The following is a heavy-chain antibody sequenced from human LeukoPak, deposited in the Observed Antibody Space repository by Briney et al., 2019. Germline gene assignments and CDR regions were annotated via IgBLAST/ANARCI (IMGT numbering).Heavy chain of an antibody. V-gene: IGHV3-23*01. CDR2: ISGSGGNT. CDR1: GFTFSSYA. CDR3: AKGAYSSGSYPQSPNDY. J-gene: IGHJ4*02. D-gene: IGHD6-19*01. Sequence: GGSLRLSCAASGFTFSSYAMSWVRQAPGKGLEWVSAISGSGGNTYYADSVKGRFTISRDNSKNTLYLQMNSLRAEDTAVYYCAKGAYSSGSYPQSPNDYWGQGTLVTVSS.